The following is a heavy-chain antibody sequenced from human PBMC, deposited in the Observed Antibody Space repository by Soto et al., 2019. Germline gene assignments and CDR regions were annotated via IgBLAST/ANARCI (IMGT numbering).Heavy chain of an antibody. CDR3: ASTLLRYCSGTSCYLEKWFDP. J-gene: IGHJ5*02. Sequence: SVKVSCKASGGTFSSYAISWVRQAPGQGLEWMGEIIPIFGTANYAQKFKARVTITADESTSTAYMELSSLRSEDTAVYYCASTLLRYCSGTSCYLEKWFDPWGQGTLVTVSS. D-gene: IGHD2-2*01. CDR1: GGTFSSYA. V-gene: IGHV1-69*13. CDR2: IIPIFGTA.